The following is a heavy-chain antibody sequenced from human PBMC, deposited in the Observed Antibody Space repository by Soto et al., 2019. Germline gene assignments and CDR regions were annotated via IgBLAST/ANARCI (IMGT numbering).Heavy chain of an antibody. CDR2: MSPNNGNT. CDR1: GYTFTNYG. CDR3: ARVQSSGYDY. V-gene: IGHV1-18*04. J-gene: IGHJ4*02. D-gene: IGHD5-12*01. Sequence: QVQLVQSGVELKKPGASVRVSCKASGYTFTNYGISWVRQAPGQGLEWVGWMSPNNGNTHYAPKLQGRVTMTRDTHPNTAYFDLRSLRSDDTAVYYCARVQSSGYDYWGQGPLVTVSS.